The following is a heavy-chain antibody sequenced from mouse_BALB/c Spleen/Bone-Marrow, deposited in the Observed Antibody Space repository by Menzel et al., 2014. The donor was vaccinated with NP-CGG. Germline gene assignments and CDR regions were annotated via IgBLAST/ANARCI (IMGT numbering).Heavy chain of an antibody. V-gene: IGHV14-3*02. J-gene: IGHJ1*01. D-gene: IGHD1-2*01. CDR3: ARGGTTATWYFDV. CDR1: GFNIKDTY. Sequence: EVQLQESGAELVKPGASVELSCTASGFNIKDTYMHWVKQRPEQGLEWIGRIDPANGNTKYDPKFQGKATITADTSSNTAYLQLSSLTSEDTAVYYCARGGTTATWYFDVWGAGTTSPSPQ. CDR2: IDPANGNT.